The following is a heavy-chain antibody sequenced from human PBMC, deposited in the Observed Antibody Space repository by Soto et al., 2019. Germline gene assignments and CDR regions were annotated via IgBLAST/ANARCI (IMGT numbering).Heavy chain of an antibody. CDR1: GGSISSYY. J-gene: IGHJ5*02. D-gene: IGHD6-6*01. CDR2: IYYSGST. V-gene: IGHV4-59*01. Sequence: SDTLSLTCTVSGGSISSYYWSWIRQPPGKGLEWIGYIYYSGSTNYNPSLKSRVTISVDTSKNQFSLKLSSVTAADTAVYYCARYHSSLTWFDPWGQGTLVTVSS. CDR3: ARYHSSLTWFDP.